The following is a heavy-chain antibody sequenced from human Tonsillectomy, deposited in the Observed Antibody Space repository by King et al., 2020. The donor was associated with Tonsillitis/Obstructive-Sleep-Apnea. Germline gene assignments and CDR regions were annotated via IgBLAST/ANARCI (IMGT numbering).Heavy chain of an antibody. CDR3: ARGTYGDCDY. D-gene: IGHD4-17*01. CDR1: GYTITSYS. J-gene: IGHJ4*02. CDR2: ISAYNGNT. V-gene: IGHV1-18*01. Sequence: QLVQSGAEVKKPGASVKVSCKASGYTITSYSITWVRQSPGQGLEWMGWISAYNGNTDYAQKLQGRVTMTTDTSTSTAYMELRSLTSDDTAVYFCARGTYGDCDYWGQGTLVTVSS.